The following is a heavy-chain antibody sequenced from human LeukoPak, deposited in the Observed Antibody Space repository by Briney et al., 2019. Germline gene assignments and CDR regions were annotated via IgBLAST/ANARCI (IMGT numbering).Heavy chain of an antibody. CDR3: ARGQGRTAMDPFDY. D-gene: IGHD5-18*01. J-gene: IGHJ4*02. V-gene: IGHV4-34*01. CDR2: INHSGST. CDR1: GGSFSGYY. Sequence: PSETLSLTCAVYGGSFSGYYWSWIRQPPGKGLEWIGEINHSGSTNYNPSLKSRVTISVDTSKNQFSLKLSSVTAADTAVYYCARGQGRTAMDPFDYWGQGTLVTVSS.